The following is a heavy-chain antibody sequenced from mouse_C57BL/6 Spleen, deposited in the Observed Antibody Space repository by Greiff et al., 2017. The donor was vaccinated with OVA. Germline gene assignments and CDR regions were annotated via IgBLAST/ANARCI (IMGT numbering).Heavy chain of an antibody. V-gene: IGHV3-6*01. CDR1: GYSITSGYY. J-gene: IGHJ2*01. Sequence: VQLKESGPGLVKPSQSLSLTCSVTGYSITSGYYWNWIRQFPGNKLEWMGYISYDGSNNYNPSLKNRISITRDTSKNQFFLKLNSVTTEDTATYYCARSSTGEHFDYWGQGTTLTVSS. CDR3: ARSSTGEHFDY. CDR2: ISYDGSN.